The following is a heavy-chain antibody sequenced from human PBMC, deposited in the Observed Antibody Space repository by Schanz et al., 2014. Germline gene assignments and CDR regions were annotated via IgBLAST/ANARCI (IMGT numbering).Heavy chain of an antibody. V-gene: IGHV3-23*01. D-gene: IGHD5-12*01. Sequence: EEQLLQSGGGLVQPGGSLRLSCAASGFTFGSYGMSWVRQGPGKGLEWVSGISGGGGTRNYADSVKGRFTVFRDNSKRTLSLQMNSLRAEDTAVYYCASPSGYSDYGTYFDFWGQGTLVTVSS. CDR2: ISGGGGTR. CDR3: ASPSGYSDYGTYFDF. CDR1: GFTFGSYG. J-gene: IGHJ4*02.